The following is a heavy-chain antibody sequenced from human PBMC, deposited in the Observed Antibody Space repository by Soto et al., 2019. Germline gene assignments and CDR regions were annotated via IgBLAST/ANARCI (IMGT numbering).Heavy chain of an antibody. CDR3: ARRRSSRPFDY. CDR1: GGXFSGYY. Sequence: SETLSLTCAVYGGXFSGYYWSWIRQPPGKGLEWIGEINHSGSTNYNPSLKSRVTISVDTSKNQFSLKLSSVTAADTAVYYCARRRSSRPFDYWGQGTLVTVSS. CDR2: INHSGST. D-gene: IGHD6-13*01. V-gene: IGHV4-34*01. J-gene: IGHJ4*02.